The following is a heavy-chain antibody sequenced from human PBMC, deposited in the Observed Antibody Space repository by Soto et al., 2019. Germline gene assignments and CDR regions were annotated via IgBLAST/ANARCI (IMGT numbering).Heavy chain of an antibody. CDR3: PTPYSSSTSAYYFDY. Sequence: NPWETLSLTCNVSGGSISSGDYYWSWIRQPPGKGLEWIGYNHYSGSTYYNPSLKSRVTISVDTSKNQFSMKLSSVTADDTAAYHSPTPYSSSTSAYYFDYWGQGTLVTVSS. CDR2: NHYSGST. D-gene: IGHD2-15*01. V-gene: IGHV4-30-4*01. CDR1: GGSISSGDYY. J-gene: IGHJ4*02.